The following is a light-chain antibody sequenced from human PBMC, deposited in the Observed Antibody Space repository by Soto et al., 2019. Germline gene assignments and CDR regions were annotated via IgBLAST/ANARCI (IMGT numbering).Light chain of an antibody. CDR2: AAS. Sequence: IQLTQSPSSLSASVGDRVTITCRASLDVSNYLAWYQQVPGKAPKLLIYAASTLHSGVPSRFSGSESGTDFTLTISSLQPEDFEPYYCHQLNDSPRTFGQGTKLEIK. CDR1: LDVSNY. CDR3: HQLNDSPRT. J-gene: IGKJ2*01. V-gene: IGKV1-9*01.